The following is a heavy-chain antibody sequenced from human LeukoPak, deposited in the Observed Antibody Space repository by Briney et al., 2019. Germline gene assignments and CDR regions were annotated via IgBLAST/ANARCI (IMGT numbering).Heavy chain of an antibody. J-gene: IGHJ4*02. V-gene: IGHV3-23*01. Sequence: GGSLRLSCEASGFTFSSHAMSWVRQPPGKGLEWVSVIIGGGDSTYYAEVVKGRFMISRDNSKNTLYLEMNSLRAEDTAVYYCARDLSSAPGPWDYFDYWGQGTLVTVSS. CDR3: ARDLSSAPGPWDYFDY. D-gene: IGHD6-13*01. CDR2: IIGGGDST. CDR1: GFTFSSHA.